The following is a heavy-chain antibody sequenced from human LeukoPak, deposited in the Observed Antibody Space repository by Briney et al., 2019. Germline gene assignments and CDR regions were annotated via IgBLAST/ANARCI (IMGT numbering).Heavy chain of an antibody. CDR3: AREHYYDSSGYLH. J-gene: IGHJ4*02. Sequence: PSETLSLTCAVYGGSFSGYYWSWIRQPPGKGLEWIGEINHSGSTNYNPSLKSRVTISVDTSKNQFSLKLSSVTAVDTAVYYCAREHYYDSSGYLHWGQGTLVTVSS. D-gene: IGHD3-22*01. CDR1: GGSFSGYY. V-gene: IGHV4-34*01. CDR2: INHSGST.